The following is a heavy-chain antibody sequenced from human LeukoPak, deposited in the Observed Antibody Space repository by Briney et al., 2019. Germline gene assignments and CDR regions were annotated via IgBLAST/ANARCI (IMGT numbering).Heavy chain of an antibody. CDR1: GFTFSSYW. D-gene: IGHD3-22*01. CDR3: AIWNYYDRSGQVGY. Sequence: GGSLRLSCAASGFTFSSYWMSWVRQAPGKGLEWVANIKQDGSEKYYVDSVQGRFTISRDNAKNSLYLQMNSLRAGDTAVYYCAIWNYYDRSGQVGYWGQGTLVTVSS. J-gene: IGHJ4*02. V-gene: IGHV3-7*01. CDR2: IKQDGSEK.